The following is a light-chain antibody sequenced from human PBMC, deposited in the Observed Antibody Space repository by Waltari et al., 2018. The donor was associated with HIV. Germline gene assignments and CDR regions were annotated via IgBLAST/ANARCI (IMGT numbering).Light chain of an antibody. CDR1: SSNIGSNI. CDR3: AAWDDSLNGWV. Sequence: QSVLTQPPSASGTPGQRVTISCSGSSSNIGSNIVNWYQQLPGTAPKLLIYSNNQRPSGVPVRFSGSKSGTAASLAISGLQSEDEADYYCAAWDDSLNGWVFGGGTKLTVL. CDR2: SNN. J-gene: IGLJ3*02. V-gene: IGLV1-44*01.